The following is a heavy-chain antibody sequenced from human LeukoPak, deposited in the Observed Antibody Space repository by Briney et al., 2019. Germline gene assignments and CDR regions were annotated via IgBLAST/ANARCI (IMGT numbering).Heavy chain of an antibody. J-gene: IGHJ4*02. V-gene: IGHV3-49*03. CDR3: TRDRVSDYVWGSYRRESDY. Sequence: GSLRLSCTASGFTFGDYAMSWFRQAPGKGLEWVGFIRSKAYGGTTEYAASVKGRFTISRDDSKSIAYLQMNSLKTEDTAVYYCTRDRVSDYVWGSYRRESDYWGQGTLVTVSS. D-gene: IGHD3-16*02. CDR2: IRSKAYGGTT. CDR1: GFTFGDYA.